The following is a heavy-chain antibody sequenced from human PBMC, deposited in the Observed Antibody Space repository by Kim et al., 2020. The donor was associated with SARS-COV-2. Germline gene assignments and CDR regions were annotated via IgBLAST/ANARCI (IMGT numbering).Heavy chain of an antibody. D-gene: IGHD2-21*01. CDR1: GFSIRSYC. V-gene: IGHV3-33*01. CDR3: TRPQVRGALAYYYGMDV. J-gene: IGHJ6*02. Sequence: GGSLRLSCVASGFSIRSYCMNWVRQVPGKGPEWVSLTLYDGSNEYYADSVKGRFTISRDKSKNTVYLQMDSLRAEDAAVYYCTRPQVRGALAYYYGMDVWGQGTTVTVS. CDR2: TLYDGSNE.